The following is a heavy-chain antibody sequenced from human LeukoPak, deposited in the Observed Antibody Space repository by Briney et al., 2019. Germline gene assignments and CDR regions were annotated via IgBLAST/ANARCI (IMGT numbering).Heavy chain of an antibody. J-gene: IGHJ4*02. CDR3: ARGQTSVVTAIPYYFDY. D-gene: IGHD2-21*02. CDR2: INHSGST. CDR1: GGSISSYY. Sequence: SETLSLTCTVSGGSISSYYWSWIRQPPGKGLEWIAEINHSGSTNYNPSLKSRVTISVDTSKNQFSLKLSSVTAADTAVYYCARGQTSVVTAIPYYFDYWGRGTLVTVSS. V-gene: IGHV4-34*01.